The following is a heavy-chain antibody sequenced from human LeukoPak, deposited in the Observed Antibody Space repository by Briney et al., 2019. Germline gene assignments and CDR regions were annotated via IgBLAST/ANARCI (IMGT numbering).Heavy chain of an antibody. J-gene: IGHJ4*02. CDR3: AVTTVGDFDY. D-gene: IGHD4-23*01. V-gene: IGHV3-21*01. CDR1: GFTFSSYS. CDR2: ISSSSYI. Sequence: GGSLRLSCAASGFTFSSYSMNWVRQAPGKGLEWASSISSSSYIYYADSVKGRFTISRDNAKNSLYLQMNSLRAEDTAVYYCAVTTVGDFDYWGQGTLVTVSS.